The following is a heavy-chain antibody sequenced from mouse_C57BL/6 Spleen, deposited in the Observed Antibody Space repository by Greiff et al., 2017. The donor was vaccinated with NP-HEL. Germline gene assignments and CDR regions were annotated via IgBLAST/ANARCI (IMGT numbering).Heavy chain of an antibody. Sequence: EVQLQQSGTVLARPGASVKMSCKTSVYTFTSYWMHWVKQRPGQGLEWIGAIYPGNSDTSYNQKFKGKAKLTAVTSASTAYMELSSLTNEDSAVYYCTRAVTTLMDYWGQGTSVTVSS. J-gene: IGHJ4*01. CDR3: TRAVTTLMDY. CDR1: VYTFTSYW. V-gene: IGHV1-5*01. CDR2: IYPGNSDT. D-gene: IGHD2-2*01.